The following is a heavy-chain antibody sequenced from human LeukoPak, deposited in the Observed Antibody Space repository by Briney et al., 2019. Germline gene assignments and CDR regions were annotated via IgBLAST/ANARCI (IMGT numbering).Heavy chain of an antibody. J-gene: IGHJ6*02. CDR1: GGTFSSYA. Sequence: SVKVSCKASGGTFSSYAISWVRQAPGQGLEWMGRIIPIFGIANYAQKFQGRVTITADKSTSTAYMELSSLRSEDTAVYFCARDGNCGGDCYSMDVWGQGTTVTVSS. CDR2: IIPIFGIA. CDR3: ARDGNCGGDCYSMDV. D-gene: IGHD2-21*02. V-gene: IGHV1-69*04.